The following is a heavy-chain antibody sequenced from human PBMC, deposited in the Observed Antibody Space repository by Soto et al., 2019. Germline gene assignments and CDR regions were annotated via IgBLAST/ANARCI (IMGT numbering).Heavy chain of an antibody. CDR2: IYHSGST. CDR3: ARDKITGLFDY. D-gene: IGHD2-8*02. Sequence: SETLSLTCAVYGGSFSGYYWTWIRQPPGAGLEWIGEIYHSGSTNYNPSLKSRVTISVDTSKNQFSLKLTSVTAADTAVYYCARDKITGLFDYWGQGTLVTVSS. CDR1: GGSFSGYY. V-gene: IGHV4-34*01. J-gene: IGHJ4*02.